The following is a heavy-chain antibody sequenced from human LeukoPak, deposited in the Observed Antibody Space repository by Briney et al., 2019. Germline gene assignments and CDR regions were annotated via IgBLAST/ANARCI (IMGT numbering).Heavy chain of an antibody. Sequence: ASVKVSCKASGYTFTSRGISWVRQAPGQGLEWMGWINGDSGNTNYVQKFQGRVTMTRDTSTNTAYMELRSLRSDDTAVYYCGRDEVSGGWYNHWGQGTLVTVSS. CDR2: INGDSGNT. CDR1: GYTFTSRG. CDR3: GRDEVSGGWYNH. V-gene: IGHV1-18*01. D-gene: IGHD6-19*01. J-gene: IGHJ4*02.